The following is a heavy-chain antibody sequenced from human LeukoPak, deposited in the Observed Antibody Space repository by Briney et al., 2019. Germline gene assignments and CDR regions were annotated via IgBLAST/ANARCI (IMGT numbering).Heavy chain of an antibody. CDR3: ARERGKEPFDS. Sequence: PAASVKVSCKASEYTFTSYDINWVRQATGQGLEWMGWMNPNSGNTVYAQKFQGRVTMTTDTSTSTAYLELRSLRSDDTAVYYCARERGKEPFDSWGQGTLVTVSS. CDR2: MNPNSGNT. CDR1: EYTFTSYD. J-gene: IGHJ4*02. V-gene: IGHV1-8*01.